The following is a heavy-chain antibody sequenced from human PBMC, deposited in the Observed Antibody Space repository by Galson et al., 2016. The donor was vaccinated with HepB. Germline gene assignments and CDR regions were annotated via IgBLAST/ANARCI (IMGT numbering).Heavy chain of an antibody. CDR3: ARRGGGDIFGGYYSDY. D-gene: IGHD3-16*01. V-gene: IGHV3-53*01. J-gene: IGHJ4*02. CDR1: GLTVSRTY. Sequence: SLRLSCAASGLTVSRTYMTWVRQAPGKGLEWVSVIYSGGDTFYADSVKGRFTISRDNSKNTLYLQMNSLRAEDTAVYYCARRGGGDIFGGYYSDYWGQGTLVTVSS. CDR2: IYSGGDT.